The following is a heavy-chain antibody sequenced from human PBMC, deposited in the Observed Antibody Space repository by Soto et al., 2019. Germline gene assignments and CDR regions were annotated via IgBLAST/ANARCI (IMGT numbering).Heavy chain of an antibody. CDR1: GGSISSSSYY. J-gene: IGHJ5*02. Sequence: QLQLQESGPGLVKPSETLSLTCTVSGGSISSSSYYWGWIRQPPGKGLEWIGSIYYSGSTYYNPSLKSRVTISVDTSKNQFSLKLSSVTAADTAVYYCAREYSSSSLWFDPWGQGTLVTVSS. V-gene: IGHV4-39*01. CDR3: AREYSSSSLWFDP. D-gene: IGHD6-6*01. CDR2: IYYSGST.